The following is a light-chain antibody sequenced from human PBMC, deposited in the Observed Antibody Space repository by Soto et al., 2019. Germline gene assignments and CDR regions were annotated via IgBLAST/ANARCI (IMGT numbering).Light chain of an antibody. CDR3: EQGASFPLT. CDR2: TTP. Sequence: DSQMTHSPSSVSASVGDTVGISCRASQHVSNWLAWYQQKPGEAPKILIYTTPTLQSGVPSRFSGRGSGKHFALTISSVQPEDFRTYYCEQGASFPLTFGGGTKVEVK. J-gene: IGKJ4*01. V-gene: IGKV1-12*01. CDR1: QHVSNW.